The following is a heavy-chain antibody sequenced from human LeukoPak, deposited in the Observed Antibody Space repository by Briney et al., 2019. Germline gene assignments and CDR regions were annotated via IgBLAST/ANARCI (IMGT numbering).Heavy chain of an antibody. V-gene: IGHV3-21*06. J-gene: IGHJ4*02. Sequence: GGSLRLSCAASGFTFSTAATNWVRQAPGKGLEWVSSISGNSDYIYYAESLKGRFTISRDNAKNLLYLQLNSLRDEDTAVYYCAREKRTMAVVNDYWGQGTLVIVSS. CDR2: ISGNSDYI. CDR1: GFTFSTAA. CDR3: AREKRTMAVVNDY. D-gene: IGHD2-15*01.